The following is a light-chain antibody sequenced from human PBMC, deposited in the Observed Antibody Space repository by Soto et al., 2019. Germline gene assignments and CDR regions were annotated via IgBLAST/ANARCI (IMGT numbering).Light chain of an antibody. Sequence: DVEGSPTPDSQSSSVGQRVNITRRASQSISSYLNWYQQKPGKAPKLLIYAASSLQSGVPSRFSGSGSGTEFTLTISSLQPDDFATYDCQHYNSYSEAVGQGTKVDI. V-gene: IGKV1-39*01. CDR1: QSISSY. CDR3: QHYNSYSEA. J-gene: IGKJ1*01. CDR2: AAS.